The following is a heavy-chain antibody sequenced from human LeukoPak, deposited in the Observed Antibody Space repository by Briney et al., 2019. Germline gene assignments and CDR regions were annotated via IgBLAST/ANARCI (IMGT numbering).Heavy chain of an antibody. D-gene: IGHD6-19*01. CDR2: ISYDGSNK. CDR1: GFTFSAYG. CDR3: ARDSTGWFFDY. J-gene: IGHJ4*02. V-gene: IGHV3-30*03. Sequence: GGSLRLSCAASGFTFSAYGMHWVRQAPGKGLEWVALISYDGSNKYYADSVKGRFTISRDNSKNTLDLQMDSLRAEDTAVYYCARDSTGWFFDYWGQGNLVTVSS.